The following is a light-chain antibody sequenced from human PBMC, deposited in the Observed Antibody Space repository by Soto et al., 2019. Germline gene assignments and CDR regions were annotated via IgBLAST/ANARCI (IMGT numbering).Light chain of an antibody. J-gene: IGKJ1*01. Sequence: EIVLTQSPGTLSLSPGERATLSCRASQSISSSYLAWYRQKPGQAPRLLIYGASSRAAGIPDRFSGRGSGTDFTLTISRLEPEDFVVYYCQQYGTSPWTFGLGTKVDIK. V-gene: IGKV3-20*01. CDR2: GAS. CDR3: QQYGTSPWT. CDR1: QSISSSY.